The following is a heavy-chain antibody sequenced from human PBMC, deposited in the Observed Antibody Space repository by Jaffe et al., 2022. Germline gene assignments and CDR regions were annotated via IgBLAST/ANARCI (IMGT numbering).Heavy chain of an antibody. V-gene: IGHV3-49*04. CDR3: TRDPAFAPAYSGSYLGYFDY. CDR1: GFTFGDYA. D-gene: IGHD1-26*01. Sequence: EVQLVESGGGLVQPGRSLRLSCTASGFTFGDYAMSWVRQAPGKGLEWVGFIRSKAYGGTTEYAASVKGRFTISRDDSKSIAYLQMNSLKTEDTAVYYCTRDPAFAPAYSGSYLGYFDYWGQGTLVTVSS. CDR2: IRSKAYGGTT. J-gene: IGHJ4*02.